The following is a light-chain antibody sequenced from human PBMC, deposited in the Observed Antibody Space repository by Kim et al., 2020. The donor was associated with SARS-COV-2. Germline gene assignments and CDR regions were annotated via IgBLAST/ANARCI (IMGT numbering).Light chain of an antibody. CDR3: CSYAGSCVV. CDR1: SSDVGGYNY. J-gene: IGLJ2*01. CDR2: DVS. Sequence: PGQSVTIACTGTSSDVGGYNYVSWYQQHPGKAPKLMIYDVSKRPSGVPDRFSGSKSGNTASLTISGLQAEDEADYYCCSYAGSCVVFGGGTQLTVL. V-gene: IGLV2-11*01.